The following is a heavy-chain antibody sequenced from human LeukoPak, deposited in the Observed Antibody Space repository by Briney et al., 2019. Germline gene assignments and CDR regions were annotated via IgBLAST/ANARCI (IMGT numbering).Heavy chain of an antibody. J-gene: IGHJ5*02. CDR3: ARGRLLWFGELLGWWFDP. CDR1: GYTLTSYD. Sequence: GASVKVSCKASGYTLTSYDINWVRQATGQGLEWMGWMNPNSGNTGYAQKFQGRVTMTRNTSISTAYMELSSLRSEDTAVYYCARGRLLWFGELLGWWFDPWGQGTLVTVSS. V-gene: IGHV1-8*01. CDR2: MNPNSGNT. D-gene: IGHD3-10*01.